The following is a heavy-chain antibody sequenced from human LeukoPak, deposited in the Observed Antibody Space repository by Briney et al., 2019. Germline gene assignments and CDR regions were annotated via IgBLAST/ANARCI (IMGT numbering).Heavy chain of an antibody. D-gene: IGHD3-3*01. CDR1: GFTFSSYG. Sequence: GGSLRLSCAASGFTFSSYGMHWVRQAPGKGLEWVAVIWYDGSNKYYADSVKGRFTISRDNSKNTLYLQMNSLRAEDTAVYYCARDLGEDYDFWSGYLISGSFDYWGQGTLVTVSS. CDR2: IWYDGSNK. CDR3: ARDLGEDYDFWSGYLISGSFDY. V-gene: IGHV3-30*19. J-gene: IGHJ4*02.